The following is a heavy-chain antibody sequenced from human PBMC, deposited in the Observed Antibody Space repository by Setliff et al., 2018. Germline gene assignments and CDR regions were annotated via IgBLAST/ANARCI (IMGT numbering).Heavy chain of an antibody. V-gene: IGHV4-34*01. CDR3: AKEYVVISFVRNSHQHYGMDV. CDR1: GGSISDYY. J-gene: IGHJ6*02. Sequence: LSLTCTVSGGSISDYYWSWVWQPAGKGLEWIEEINHRGSTNYSPSLRSRVTMSVDSPKKQLSLKLTTVTAADTAVYYCAKEYVVISFVRNSHQHYGMDVWGPGTTVTVSS. D-gene: IGHD2-21*01. CDR2: INHRGST.